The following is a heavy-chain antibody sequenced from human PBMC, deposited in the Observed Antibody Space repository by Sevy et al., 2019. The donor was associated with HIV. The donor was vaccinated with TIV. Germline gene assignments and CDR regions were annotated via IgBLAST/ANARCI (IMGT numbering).Heavy chain of an antibody. CDR2: IYYSGST. J-gene: IGHJ3*02. CDR3: ARGRAAAGTYDAFDI. D-gene: IGHD6-13*01. CDR1: GGSISSSSYY. Sequence: SETLSLTCTVSGGSISSSSYYWGWIRQPPGKGLEWIGSIYYSGSTYYNPSLKSRVTISVDTSKNQFSLKLSSVTAADTAVYYCARGRAAAGTYDAFDIWGQGTMVTVSS. V-gene: IGHV4-39*01.